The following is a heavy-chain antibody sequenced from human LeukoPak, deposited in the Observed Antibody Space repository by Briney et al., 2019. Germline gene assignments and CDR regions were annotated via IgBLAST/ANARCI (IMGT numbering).Heavy chain of an antibody. D-gene: IGHD2-2*01. V-gene: IGHV3-7*01. CDR2: IKQDGSEK. CDR1: GFTFSHYW. CDR3: ARESGNAWLDY. J-gene: IGHJ4*02. Sequence: GGSLRLSCAASGFTFSHYWMSWVRQAPGKGLEWVANIKQDGSEKYYVDSVKGRFTISRDNAKNSLSLQMNSLRAEDTAVYYCARESGNAWLDYWGQGTLDTVSS.